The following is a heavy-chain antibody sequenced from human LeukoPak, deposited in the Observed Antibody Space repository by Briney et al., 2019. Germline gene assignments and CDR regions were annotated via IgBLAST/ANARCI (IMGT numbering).Heavy chain of an antibody. Sequence: GGSLRLSCAASGFTFSSYSMKWVRQAPGKGLEWVSSISSSSSYIYYADSVKGRFTISRDNPKNSLYLQMNSLRAEDTAVYYCARAVLRGVNNYYGMDVWGQGTTVTVSS. V-gene: IGHV3-21*01. CDR2: ISSSSSYI. J-gene: IGHJ6*02. CDR1: GFTFSSYS. D-gene: IGHD3-10*01. CDR3: ARAVLRGVNNYYGMDV.